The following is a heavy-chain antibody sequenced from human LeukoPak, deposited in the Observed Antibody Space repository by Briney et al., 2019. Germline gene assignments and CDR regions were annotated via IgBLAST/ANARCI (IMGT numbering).Heavy chain of an antibody. J-gene: IGHJ4*02. D-gene: IGHD6-19*01. CDR2: ISSSGSTT. Sequence: PGGSLRLSCAASGFTFSSYEMNWVRQAPGKGLEWVSYISSSGSTTYYADSVKGRFTISRDNAKNSLYLQMNSLRAEDTAVYYCARDTSSGWYGFSVLWGQGTLVTVSS. CDR1: GFTFSSYE. V-gene: IGHV3-48*03. CDR3: ARDTSSGWYGFSVL.